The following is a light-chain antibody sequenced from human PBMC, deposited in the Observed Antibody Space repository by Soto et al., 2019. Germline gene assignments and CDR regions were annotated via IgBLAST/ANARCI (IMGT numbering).Light chain of an antibody. J-gene: IGKJ5*01. CDR1: QSVKNV. V-gene: IGKV1-5*01. Sequence: DIKMTQSPSTLSASVGDRVTITCRASQSVKNVRASHQQRSEKAPNLLIYDASTLERGVPSRFSGTGSGTEFTLTITSLQPDDFATYYCQQYYRSSITFGQGTRLEIK. CDR2: DAS. CDR3: QQYYRSSIT.